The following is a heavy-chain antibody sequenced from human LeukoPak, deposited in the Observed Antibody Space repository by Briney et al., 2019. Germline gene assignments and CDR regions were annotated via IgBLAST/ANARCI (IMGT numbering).Heavy chain of an antibody. V-gene: IGHV4-39*01. D-gene: IGHD3-9*01. CDR3: ARQFPYYDILTGYYHALDAFDI. CDR2: IYCSGST. Sequence: SETLSLTCTVSGGSISSSSYYWGWIRQPPGKGLEWIGSIYCSGSTYYNPSLKSRVTISVDTSKNQYSLKLSSVTAADTAVYYCARQFPYYDILTGYYHALDAFDIWGQGTMVTVSS. CDR1: GGSISSSSYY. J-gene: IGHJ3*02.